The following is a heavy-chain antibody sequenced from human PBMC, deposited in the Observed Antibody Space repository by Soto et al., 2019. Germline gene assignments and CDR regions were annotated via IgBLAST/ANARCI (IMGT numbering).Heavy chain of an antibody. V-gene: IGHV1-3*01. CDR3: ARFASAAGCC. CDR1: GYTFTTYG. J-gene: IGHJ4*02. CDR2: INAGNGNT. Sequence: ASVKVSCKASGYTFTTYGISWVRQAPGQGLEWMGWINAGNGNTKYSQKFQGRVTITRDTSASTASMELSSLRSEDTAVYYCARFASAAGCCWGQGTLVTVSS. D-gene: IGHD6-13*01.